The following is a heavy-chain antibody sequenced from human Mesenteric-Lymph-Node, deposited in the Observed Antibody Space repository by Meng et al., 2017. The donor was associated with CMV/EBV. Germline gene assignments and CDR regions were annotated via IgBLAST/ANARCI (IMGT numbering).Heavy chain of an antibody. CDR3: VRGFPYYDIFTQSTSYDDSQD. V-gene: IGHV1-69*01. CDR2: IIPLSHTP. D-gene: IGHD3-9*01. J-gene: IGHJ1*01. Sequence: FTWGRQAPGQGLQGVGGIIPLSHTPIYAPKFQGRVTISADDSTRKAYMELSSLTSDDTAVYYCVRGFPYYDIFTQSTSYDDSQDWGQGTLVTVSS.